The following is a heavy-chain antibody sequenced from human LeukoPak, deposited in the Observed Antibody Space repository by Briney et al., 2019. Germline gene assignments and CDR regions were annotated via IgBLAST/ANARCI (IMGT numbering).Heavy chain of an antibody. D-gene: IGHD6-6*01. J-gene: IGHJ6*03. Sequence: SETLSLTRTDSGGSISSYYWSWIRQPPGKGLELIGYIYYSGSTTNYNPSLKSRVTISVDTSKNQFSLKLSSVTAADTAVYYCARLNSIAASYYMDVWGKGTTVTVSS. V-gene: IGHV4-59*01. CDR3: ARLNSIAASYYMDV. CDR2: IYYSGSTT. CDR1: GGSISSYY.